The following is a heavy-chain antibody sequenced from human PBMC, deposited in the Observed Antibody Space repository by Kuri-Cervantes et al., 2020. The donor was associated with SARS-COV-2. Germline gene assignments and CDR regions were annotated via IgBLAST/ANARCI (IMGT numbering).Heavy chain of an antibody. V-gene: IGHV4-61*08. CDR1: GGSISSGGYY. Sequence: ESLKISCTVSGGSISSGGYYWSWIRQHPGKGLEWIGYIYYSGSTNYNPSLKSRVTISVDTSKNQFSLKLSSVTAADTAVYYCARGRNYDFWSGYSHFDYWGQGTLVTVSS. J-gene: IGHJ4*02. CDR3: ARGRNYDFWSGYSHFDY. CDR2: IYYSGST. D-gene: IGHD3-3*01.